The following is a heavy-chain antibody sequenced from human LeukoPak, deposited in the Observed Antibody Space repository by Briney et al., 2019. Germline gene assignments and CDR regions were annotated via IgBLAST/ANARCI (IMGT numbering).Heavy chain of an antibody. V-gene: IGHV6-1*01. CDR1: GDSVSSKNGA. CDR2: TYYRSKWYN. J-gene: IGHJ4*02. CDR3: ARDFGTAGWHTFDY. Sequence: SQTLSLTCVVSGDSVSSKNGAWNWIRQSPSRGLEWLGRTYYRSKWYNDYAESMEGRMTISQDTSKNQYSLHLNSVTPDDTAVYYCARDFGTAGWHTFDYWGQGTLVTVSS. D-gene: IGHD6-19*01.